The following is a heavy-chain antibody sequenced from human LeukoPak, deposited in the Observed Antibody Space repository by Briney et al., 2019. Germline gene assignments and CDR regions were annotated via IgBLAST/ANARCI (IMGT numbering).Heavy chain of an antibody. V-gene: IGHV3-23*01. CDR1: GSTFRSYA. CDR3: AKDDIAVAGYFDS. Sequence: GESLTLSCLGTGSTFRSYAMSWVRQAPAKGLEWVSGISGSGDIIYYADSIRGRFTVSRDNSKNTLHLQMNSLRAEDTALYYCAKDDIAVAGYFDSWGQGTLVTVSS. J-gene: IGHJ4*02. D-gene: IGHD6-19*01. CDR2: ISGSGDII.